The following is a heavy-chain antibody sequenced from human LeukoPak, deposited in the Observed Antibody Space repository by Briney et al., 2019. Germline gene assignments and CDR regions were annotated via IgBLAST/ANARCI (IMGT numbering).Heavy chain of an antibody. CDR2: MYHSGGA. CDR1: GASISSYY. D-gene: IGHD6-13*01. CDR3: ARGYSSSWYGGRWFDP. J-gene: IGHJ5*02. V-gene: IGHV4-59*08. Sequence: SETLSLTCTVSGASISSYYWSWIRQPPGKGLEWIGYMYHSGGANYSPSLNSRVTISLDTSKNQVSLKLNSVTAADTAVYYCARGYSSSWYGGRWFDPWGQGTLVTVSS.